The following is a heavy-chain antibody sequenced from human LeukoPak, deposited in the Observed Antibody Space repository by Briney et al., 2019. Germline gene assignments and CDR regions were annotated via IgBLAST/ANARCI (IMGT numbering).Heavy chain of an antibody. D-gene: IGHD3-22*01. CDR2: IKQDGSEK. V-gene: IGHV3-7*01. J-gene: IGHJ2*01. Sequence: WGSLRLSCAASGFTFSSYWMSWVRQAPGKGLEWVANIKQDGSEKYYEDSVKGRFTISRDNAKKSLYLQMNSLRAEDTAVYYCARLDSRATSIYFDLWGRGTLVTVSS. CDR1: GFTFSSYW. CDR3: ARLDSRATSIYFDL.